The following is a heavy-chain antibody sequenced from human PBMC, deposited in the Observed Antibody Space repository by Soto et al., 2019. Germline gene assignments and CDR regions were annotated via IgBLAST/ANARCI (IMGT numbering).Heavy chain of an antibody. V-gene: IGHV3-30-3*01. CDR2: ISYDGSNQ. CDR3: ARDRVYYYDSSGYYNFDY. D-gene: IGHD3-22*01. J-gene: IGHJ4*02. Sequence: QVQLVESGGGVVQPGRSLRVSCAASGFTFSNYAMHWVRQAPGKGLEWVAVISYDGSNQFYADSVKGRFTISRDSSKSTLYLQMNNLRYEDTAVYYCARDRVYYYDSSGYYNFDYWGQGTLVTVSS. CDR1: GFTFSNYA.